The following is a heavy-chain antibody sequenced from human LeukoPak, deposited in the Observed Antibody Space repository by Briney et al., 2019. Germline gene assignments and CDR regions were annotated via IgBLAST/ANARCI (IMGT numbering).Heavy chain of an antibody. J-gene: IGHJ3*02. V-gene: IGHV1-69*04. Sequence: GASVKVSCEASGGTFSSYAISWVRQAPGQGLEWMGRIIPIFGIANYAQKFQGRVTITADKSTSTAYMELSSLRSEDTAVYYCARAGHYYDSSGTDAFDIWGQGTMVTVSS. CDR3: ARAGHYYDSSGTDAFDI. CDR2: IIPIFGIA. D-gene: IGHD3-22*01. CDR1: GGTFSSYA.